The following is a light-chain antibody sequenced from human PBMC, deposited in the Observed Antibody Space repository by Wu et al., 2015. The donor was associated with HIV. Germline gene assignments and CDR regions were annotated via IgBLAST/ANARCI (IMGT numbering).Light chain of an antibody. V-gene: IGKV3-15*01. Sequence: EIVMTQSPATLSVSPGERATLSCRASQSVSSNLAWYQQKPGQAPRLLIYGASTRATGIPARFSGSGSGTEFTLTISSMQSEDFAVYYCQQYNNWPFWTFGQGDQGGNQT. J-gene: IGKJ1*01. CDR1: QSVSSN. CDR2: GAS. CDR3: QQYNNWPFWT.